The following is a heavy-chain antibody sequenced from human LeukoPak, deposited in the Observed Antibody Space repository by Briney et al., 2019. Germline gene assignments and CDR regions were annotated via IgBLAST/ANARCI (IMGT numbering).Heavy chain of an antibody. D-gene: IGHD3-3*01. CDR3: ARSHPGLYDFWSHPTFLSYDY. CDR1: GGSISSYY. Sequence: SETLSLTCTVSGGSISSYYWSWIRQPPGKGLEWIGEINHSGSTNYNPSLKSRVTISVDTSKNQFSLKLSSVTAADTAVYYCARSHPGLYDFWSHPTFLSYDYWGQGTLVTVSS. V-gene: IGHV4-34*01. CDR2: INHSGST. J-gene: IGHJ4*02.